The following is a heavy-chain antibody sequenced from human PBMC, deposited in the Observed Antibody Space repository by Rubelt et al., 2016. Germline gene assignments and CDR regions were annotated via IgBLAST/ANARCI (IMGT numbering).Heavy chain of an antibody. CDR1: GGSFSGYY. D-gene: IGHD6-13*01. CDR2: INHSGST. Sequence: QVQLQQWGAGLLKPSETLSLTCAVYGGSFSGYYWSWIRQPPGKGLEWIGEINHSGSTNYNPSLKSRVTISVDASKNQCALKLSSVTAADTAVDYCARGLARAAAAPRRLWFDPWGQGTLVTVSS. CDR3: ARGLARAAAAPRRLWFDP. V-gene: IGHV4-34*01. J-gene: IGHJ5*02.